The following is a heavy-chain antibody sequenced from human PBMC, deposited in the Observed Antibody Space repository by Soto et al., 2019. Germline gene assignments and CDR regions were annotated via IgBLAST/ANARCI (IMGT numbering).Heavy chain of an antibody. CDR2: ISYDGSNK. D-gene: IGHD3-22*01. J-gene: IGHJ4*02. Sequence: QVQLVESGGGVVQPGRSLRLSCAASGFTFSSYGMHWVRQAPGKGLEWVAVISYDGSNKYYADSVKGRFTISRDNSKNTLYLQMNSMRAEDTAVYYCATTAYYDRSGTIDYWGQGTLVTVSS. CDR1: GFTFSSYG. V-gene: IGHV3-30*03. CDR3: ATTAYYDRSGTIDY.